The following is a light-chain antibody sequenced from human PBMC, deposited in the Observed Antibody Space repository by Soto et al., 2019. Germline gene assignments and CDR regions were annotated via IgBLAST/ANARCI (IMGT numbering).Light chain of an antibody. Sequence: EIVLTQSPGTLTLSPGERATLSCRASQSVSSSYLAWYQQKPGQAPRFLTYGASSRATGIPDRFSGSGSGTDFTLTISRREPEDVAVYYSQGYGKSPPTFGQGDKVDIK. CDR3: QGYGKSPPT. CDR1: QSVSSSY. V-gene: IGKV3-20*01. CDR2: GAS. J-gene: IGKJ1*01.